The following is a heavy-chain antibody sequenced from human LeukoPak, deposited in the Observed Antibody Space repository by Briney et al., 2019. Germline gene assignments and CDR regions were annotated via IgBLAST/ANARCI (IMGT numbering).Heavy chain of an antibody. V-gene: IGHV5-51*01. D-gene: IGHD3-22*01. CDR3: ARGLSGYYWAFDI. CDR1: GFTSYW. CDR2: IFPGDSDT. Sequence: GESLKISCKGSGFTSYWIAWVRQMPGKGLEWMGIIFPGDSDTRYSPSFQGQVTISADESISTAYLQWSSLKASDTAMYYCARGLSGYYWAFDIWGQGTMVTVSS. J-gene: IGHJ3*02.